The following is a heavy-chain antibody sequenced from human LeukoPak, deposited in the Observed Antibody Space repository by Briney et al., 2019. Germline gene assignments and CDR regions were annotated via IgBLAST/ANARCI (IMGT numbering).Heavy chain of an antibody. Sequence: GGSLRLSCAASGFIFSSYGMSWVRQAPGKGLQWVSAISGSGDNTYYADSVKGRFTISRDNSKNTLYLQMNSLRAEDTAVYYCAKHLAAAGVFDYWGQGTLVTVSS. CDR2: ISGSGDNT. CDR1: GFIFSSYG. CDR3: AKHLAAAGVFDY. J-gene: IGHJ4*02. D-gene: IGHD6-13*01. V-gene: IGHV3-23*01.